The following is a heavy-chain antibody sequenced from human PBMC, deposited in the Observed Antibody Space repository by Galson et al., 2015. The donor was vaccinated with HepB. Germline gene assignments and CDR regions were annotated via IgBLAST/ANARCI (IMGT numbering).Heavy chain of an antibody. D-gene: IGHD3-10*01. CDR3: ARGRYGSGNYYYYYYMDV. CDR2: INHSGST. Sequence: LSLTCAVYGGSFSGYYWSWIRQPPGKGLEWIGEINHSGSTNYNPSLKSRATISVDTSKNQFSLKLGSVTAADTAVYYCARGRYGSGNYYYYYYMDVWGKGTTVTVSS. CDR1: GGSFSGYY. J-gene: IGHJ6*03. V-gene: IGHV4-34*01.